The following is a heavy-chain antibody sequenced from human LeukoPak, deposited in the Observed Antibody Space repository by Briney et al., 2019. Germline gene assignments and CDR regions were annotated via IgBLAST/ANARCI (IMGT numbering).Heavy chain of an antibody. CDR2: ISGSGGST. J-gene: IGHJ4*02. D-gene: IGHD1-14*01. V-gene: IGHV3-23*01. CDR3: ATFSGAHHKTFDS. CDR1: GFTFSSYE. Sequence: GGSLRLSCAASGFTFSSYEMNWVRQAPGKGLEWVSAISGSGGSTYYADSVKGRFTISRDNSKNSLYLQMNTLRAEDTAIYYCATFSGAHHKTFDSWGQGTLVTVSS.